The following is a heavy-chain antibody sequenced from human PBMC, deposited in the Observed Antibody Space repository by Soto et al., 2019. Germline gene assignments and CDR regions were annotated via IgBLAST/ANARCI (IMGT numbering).Heavy chain of an antibody. CDR3: ARGWGIARKLDY. V-gene: IGHV1-2*04. CDR2: INPNSGGT. Sequence: QVQLVQSGAEVKKPGASVKVSCKASGYTFTGYYMHWVRQAPGQGLEWMGWINPNSGGTNYAQKFQGWVTMTRDTTISTDYMELRTLRSDDTAVYYCARGWGIARKLDYWGQGTLVTVSS. J-gene: IGHJ4*02. D-gene: IGHD6-13*01. CDR1: GYTFTGYY.